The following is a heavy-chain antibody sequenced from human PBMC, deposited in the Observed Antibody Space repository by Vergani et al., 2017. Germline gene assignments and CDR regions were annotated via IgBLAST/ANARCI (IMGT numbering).Heavy chain of an antibody. CDR1: GGSISSYY. J-gene: IGHJ4*02. D-gene: IGHD3-10*01. V-gene: IGHV4-59*01. Sequence: QVQLQESGPGLVKPSETLSLTCTVSGGSISSYYWSWIRQPPGKGLEWIGYIYYSGSTNYNPSLKSRVTISVDTSKNQFSLKLSSVTAADTAVYYCARVGFGEYFFDYWGQGTLVIVSS. CDR3: ARVGFGEYFFDY. CDR2: IYYSGST.